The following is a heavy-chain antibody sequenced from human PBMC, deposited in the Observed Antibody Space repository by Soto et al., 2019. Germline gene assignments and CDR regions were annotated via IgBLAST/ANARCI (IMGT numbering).Heavy chain of an antibody. CDR2: MNPNSGNT. V-gene: IGHV1-8*01. Sequence: QVQLVQSGAEVKKPGASVKVSCKASGYTFTSYDINWVRQATGQGLEWMGWMNPNSGNTGGAQKSQGTVAMTRNTPIRTAYMELNRLISEDTAVYYCARSTTDYAARHWGQGTLVTVSS. D-gene: IGHD4-17*01. CDR1: GYTFTSYD. CDR3: ARSTTDYAARH. J-gene: IGHJ4*02.